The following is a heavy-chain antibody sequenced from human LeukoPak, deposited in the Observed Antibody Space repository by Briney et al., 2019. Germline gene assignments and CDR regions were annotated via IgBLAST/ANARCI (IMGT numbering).Heavy chain of an antibody. CDR3: ARHYKSTRTTVFDY. CDR1: GGSISPYY. V-gene: IGHV4-59*08. CDR2: VHYSGST. J-gene: IGHJ4*02. D-gene: IGHD4-11*01. Sequence: PSETLSLTCTVSGGSISPYYWSRSRHPPGQGLEWIGYVHYSGSTKYNPSLKSRVTISLDTSKNQFSLRLSSVSAADTAVYYCARHYKSTRTTVFDYWGRGTLVTVSS.